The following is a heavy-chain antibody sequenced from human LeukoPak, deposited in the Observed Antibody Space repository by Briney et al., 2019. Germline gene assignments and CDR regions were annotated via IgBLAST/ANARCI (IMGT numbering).Heavy chain of an antibody. J-gene: IGHJ4*02. V-gene: IGHV4-59*01. CDR2: IYYSGST. CDR1: GGSISSYY. D-gene: IGHD3-10*01. CDR3: AGFRYYFDY. Sequence: PSETLSLTCTVSGGSISSYYWSWIRQPPGKGLEWIAYIYYSGSTNYNPSLKSRVTISADTSKNQFSLKLTSVTAADTAVYYCAGFRYYFDYWGQGTLVTVSS.